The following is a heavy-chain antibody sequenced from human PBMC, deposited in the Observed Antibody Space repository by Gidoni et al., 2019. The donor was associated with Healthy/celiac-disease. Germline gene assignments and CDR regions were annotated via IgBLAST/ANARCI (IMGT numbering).Heavy chain of an antibody. J-gene: IGHJ4*02. D-gene: IGHD5-12*01. CDR3: ARVPLLHIVATIGADY. Sequence: QVQLVESGGGVVQPGRSLSLSCAASGFTFSSYAMHWVRQAPGKGLEWVAVISYDGSNKYYADSVKGRFTISRDNSKNTLYLQMNSLRAEDTAVYYCARVPLLHIVATIGADYWGQGTLVTVSS. V-gene: IGHV3-30-3*01. CDR2: ISYDGSNK. CDR1: GFTFSSYA.